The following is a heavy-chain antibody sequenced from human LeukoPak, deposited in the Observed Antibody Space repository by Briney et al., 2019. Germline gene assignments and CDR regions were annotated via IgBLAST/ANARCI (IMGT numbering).Heavy chain of an antibody. D-gene: IGHD3-10*01. CDR3: TRAGDGFDI. CDR2: INGDGSST. Sequence: PGVSLRLSCAASGFTFTSYWMHWVRQAPGKGLVWVSRINGDGSSTYYADSVKGRFTISRDNAKNTLYLQMNTLTVEDTAVYYCTRAGDGFDIWGQGTMVTVSS. V-gene: IGHV3-74*01. J-gene: IGHJ3*02. CDR1: GFTFTSYW.